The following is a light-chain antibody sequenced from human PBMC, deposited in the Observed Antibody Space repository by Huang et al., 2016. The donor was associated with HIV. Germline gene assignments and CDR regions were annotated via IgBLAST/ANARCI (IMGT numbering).Light chain of an antibody. Sequence: DVQLTQSPSSLAASIGDRVTITCQASQDLNDYLNWYHQKPGKAPKLLIHDAIRLGVGVPSRFSGSGSGKEFTLTISSLQPEDFGTYFCQEYDNGPRYTFGQGTKLEIK. J-gene: IGKJ2*01. CDR2: DAI. CDR1: QDLNDY. CDR3: QEYDNGPRYT. V-gene: IGKV1-33*01.